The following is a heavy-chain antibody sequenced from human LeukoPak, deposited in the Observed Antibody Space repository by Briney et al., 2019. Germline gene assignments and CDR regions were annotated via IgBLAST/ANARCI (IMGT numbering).Heavy chain of an antibody. CDR3: ARTPNIVVVVAATRGRGAFDI. J-gene: IGHJ3*02. D-gene: IGHD2-15*01. V-gene: IGHV1-46*01. Sequence: ASVKVSCKASGYTFTSYYMHWVRQAPGQGLEWMGIINPSSGSTSYAQKFQGRVTMTRDTSTSTVYMELSSLRSEDTAVYYCARTPNIVVVVAATRGRGAFDIWGQGTMVTVSS. CDR2: INPSSGST. CDR1: GYTFTSYY.